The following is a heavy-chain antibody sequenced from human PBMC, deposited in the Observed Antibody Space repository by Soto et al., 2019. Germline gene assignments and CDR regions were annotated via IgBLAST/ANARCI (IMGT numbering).Heavy chain of an antibody. CDR2: ISYDVSDK. CDR3: ARDYYKYYDSSGYYRSPAY. D-gene: IGHD3-22*01. V-gene: IGHV3-30-3*01. CDR1: GFTFSSYA. J-gene: IGHJ4*02. Sequence: GGSLRLSCAASGFTFSSYAMHWVRQAPGKGLEWVALISYDVSDKDYADSVKGRFTISRDNSRNTLFLQMNSLRAEDTAVYYCARDYYKYYDSSGYYRSPAYWGQGTLVTVSS.